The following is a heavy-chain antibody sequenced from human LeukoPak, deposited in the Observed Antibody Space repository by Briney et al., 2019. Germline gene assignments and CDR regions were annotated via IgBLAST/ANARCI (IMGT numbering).Heavy chain of an antibody. Sequence: PSETLSLTCTVSGGSISSSSYYWGWIRQPPGKGLEWIGSIYYSGSTYYNPSLKSRVTISVDTSKNQFSLKLSSVTAADTAVYYCARDDSSVPYGMDVWGQGTTVTVSS. CDR1: GGSISSSSYY. V-gene: IGHV4-39*07. D-gene: IGHD3-22*01. CDR2: IYYSGST. J-gene: IGHJ6*02. CDR3: ARDDSSVPYGMDV.